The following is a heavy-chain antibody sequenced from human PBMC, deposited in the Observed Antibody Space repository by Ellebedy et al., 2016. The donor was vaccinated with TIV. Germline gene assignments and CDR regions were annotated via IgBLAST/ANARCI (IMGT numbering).Heavy chain of an antibody. D-gene: IGHD2-15*01. CDR1: DYSISSGYY. CDR3: ARLGYCRGGSCRGFDP. CDR2: IYYSGST. V-gene: IGHV4-38-2*02. Sequence: MPSETLSLTCTVSDYSISSGYYWTWIRQPPGKGLEWIGYIYYSGSTNYNPSLKSRVTISVDTSKNQFSLKLKSVTAADAAVYYCARLGYCRGGSCRGFDPWGQGTLVTVSS. J-gene: IGHJ5*02.